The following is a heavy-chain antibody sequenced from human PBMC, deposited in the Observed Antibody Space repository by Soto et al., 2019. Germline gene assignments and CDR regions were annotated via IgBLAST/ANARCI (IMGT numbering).Heavy chain of an antibody. CDR1: GFIFSSYA. J-gene: IGHJ4*02. Sequence: GGSLRLSCAASGFIFSSYAMSWVRQAPGKGLEWVSAFSGTTSSTYYAGSVKGRFTISRDNSKNTLYLQMNSLKAEDTAVYYCAKGQKWELPFDYWGQGALVTSPQ. D-gene: IGHD1-26*01. CDR3: AKGQKWELPFDY. CDR2: FSGTTSST. V-gene: IGHV3-23*01.